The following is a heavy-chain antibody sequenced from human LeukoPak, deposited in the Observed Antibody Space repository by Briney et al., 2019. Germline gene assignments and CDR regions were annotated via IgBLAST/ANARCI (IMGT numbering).Heavy chain of an antibody. V-gene: IGHV1-24*01. CDR2: FDPEDGET. J-gene: IGHJ5*02. CDR3: ATGPVRTDNWFDP. Sequence: ASAKVSCKVSGYTLTELSMHWVRQAPGKGLEWMGGFDPEDGETIYAQKFQGRVAMTEDTSTDTAYMELSSLRSEDTAVYYCATGPVRTDNWFDPWGQGTLVTVSS. D-gene: IGHD3/OR15-3a*01. CDR1: GYTLTELS.